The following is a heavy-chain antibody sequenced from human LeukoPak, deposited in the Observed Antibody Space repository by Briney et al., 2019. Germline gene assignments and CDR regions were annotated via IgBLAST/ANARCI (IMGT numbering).Heavy chain of an antibody. D-gene: IGHD1-26*01. V-gene: IGHV1-2*02. CDR3: ARVAARGSYFFGY. CDR2: INPNSGGT. J-gene: IGHJ4*02. CDR1: GFPFANYG. Sequence: ASVKVSCKASGFPFANYGFTWVRQAPGQGLEWMGWINPNSGGTNYAQKFQGRVTMTRDTSISTAYMELSRLRSDDTAVYYCARVAARGSYFFGYWGQGTLVTVSS.